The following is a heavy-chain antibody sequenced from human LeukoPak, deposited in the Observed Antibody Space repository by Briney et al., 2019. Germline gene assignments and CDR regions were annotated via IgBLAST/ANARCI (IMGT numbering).Heavy chain of an antibody. CDR1: GITFSSAS. Sequence: GGSLRLSCSASGITFSSASMNWLRQAPGKGLEWVSYIDSTSAYMIYADSVKGRFSISRDNAKNALYPQMNSLRAEDTAVYYCARDTSGSYVTTYFDYWGQGTPVTVSS. D-gene: IGHD3-10*01. CDR2: IDSTSAYM. V-gene: IGHV3-21*01. CDR3: ARDTSGSYVTTYFDY. J-gene: IGHJ4*02.